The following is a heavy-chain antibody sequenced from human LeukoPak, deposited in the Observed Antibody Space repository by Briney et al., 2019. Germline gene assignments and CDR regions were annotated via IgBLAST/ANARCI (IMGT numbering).Heavy chain of an antibody. V-gene: IGHV1-69*05. J-gene: IGHJ5*02. CDR3: ARDQDTNNWFDP. CDR1: GGTFNTYA. D-gene: IGHD2-8*01. CDR2: IIPVFGTA. Sequence: GASVKVSCRASGGTFNTYAINWVLQAPGQGLEWMGGIIPVFGTANYAQKFPRRVTITTDESTSTAYMELSSLRSEDTAVYYCARDQDTNNWFDPWGQGTLVTVSS.